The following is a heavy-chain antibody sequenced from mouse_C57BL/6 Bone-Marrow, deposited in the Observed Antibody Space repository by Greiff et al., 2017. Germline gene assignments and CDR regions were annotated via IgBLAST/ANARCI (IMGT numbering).Heavy chain of an antibody. J-gene: IGHJ1*03. CDR2: ISSGSSTI. V-gene: IGHV5-17*01. CDR1: GFTFSDYG. Sequence: EVKLVESGGGLVKPGGSLKLSCAASGFTFSDYGMHWVRQAPEKGLEWVAYISSGSSTIYYADTVKGRFTISRDNAKHTLFLQMTRLRSEATAKYYCARDLGEGYFDVWGTGTTVTVSA. D-gene: IGHD4-1*01. CDR3: ARDLGEGYFDV.